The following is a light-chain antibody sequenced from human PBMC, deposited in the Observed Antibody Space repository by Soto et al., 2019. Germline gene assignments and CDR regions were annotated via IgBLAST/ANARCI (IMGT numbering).Light chain of an antibody. Sequence: QSVLTQPASVSGSPGQSITISCTGTSSDVGSYNLVSWYQQHPGKAPKLMIYEGSKRPSGVSNRFSGSKSGNTASLTISGFQAEDEADYYCCSYAGSSPLYVFGTGTQLTVL. CDR3: CSYAGSSPLYV. J-gene: IGLJ1*01. CDR1: SSDVGSYNL. V-gene: IGLV2-23*01. CDR2: EGS.